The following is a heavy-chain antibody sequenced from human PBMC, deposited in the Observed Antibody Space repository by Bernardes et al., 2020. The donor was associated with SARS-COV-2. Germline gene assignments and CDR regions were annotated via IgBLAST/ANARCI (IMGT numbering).Heavy chain of an antibody. J-gene: IGHJ6*02. CDR1: GYSFTSYW. D-gene: IGHD5-12*01. Sequence: GESLKISCKGSGYSFTSYWIGWVRQMPGKGLEWMGIIYPGDSDTRYSPSFQGQVTISADKSISTAYLQWSSLKASDTAMYYCARQKLIVATITGYYYGMDVWGQGTTVTVSS. CDR2: IYPGDSDT. CDR3: ARQKLIVATITGYYYGMDV. V-gene: IGHV5-51*01.